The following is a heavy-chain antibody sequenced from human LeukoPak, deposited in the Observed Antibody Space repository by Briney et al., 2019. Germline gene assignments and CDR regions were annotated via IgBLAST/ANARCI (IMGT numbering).Heavy chain of an antibody. D-gene: IGHD1-26*01. CDR3: ASGRPFDY. CDR2: ISSSSSYI. V-gene: IGHV3-21*01. Sequence: GGSLRLSCAASGFTFSRYWMNWVRQAPGKGLEWVSSISSSSSYIYYADSVKGRFTISRDNAKNSLYLQMNSLGAEDTAVYYCASGRPFDYWGQGTLVTVSS. J-gene: IGHJ4*02. CDR1: GFTFSRYW.